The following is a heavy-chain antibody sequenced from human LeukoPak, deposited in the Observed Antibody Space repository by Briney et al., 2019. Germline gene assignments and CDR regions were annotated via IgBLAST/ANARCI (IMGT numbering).Heavy chain of an antibody. CDR3: AKAPLGYCSSTSCYGFDY. D-gene: IGHD2-2*01. V-gene: IGHV3-30*02. Sequence: GGSLRLSCAASGFTFSSYGTHWVRQAPGKGLEWVAFIRYDGSNKYYADSVKGRFTISRDNSKNTLYLQMNSLRAEDTAVYYCAKAPLGYCSSTSCYGFDYWGQGTLVTVSS. CDR2: IRYDGSNK. CDR1: GFTFSSYG. J-gene: IGHJ4*02.